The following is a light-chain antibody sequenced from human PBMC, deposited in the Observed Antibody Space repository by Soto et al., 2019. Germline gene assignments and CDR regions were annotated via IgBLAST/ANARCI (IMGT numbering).Light chain of an antibody. CDR2: FDS. CDR3: QVWDRSSDHVV. J-gene: IGLJ2*01. CDR1: NIGGES. Sequence: SYELTQPPSVSVAPGKPATITCGGNNIGGESVHWYQQKAGQAPVLVISFDSDRPSGIPERFSASKSGNTATLTISRVEAGDEGEDYCQVWDRSSDHVVFGGGTKLTVL. V-gene: IGLV3-21*04.